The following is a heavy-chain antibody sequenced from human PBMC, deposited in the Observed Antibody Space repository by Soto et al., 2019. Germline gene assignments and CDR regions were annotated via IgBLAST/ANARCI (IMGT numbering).Heavy chain of an antibody. J-gene: IGHJ4*02. D-gene: IGHD1-26*01. Sequence: QVQLQESGPGLVEPSQTLSLTCTVSGGSVSSGGYSWSWIRQPPGKGLEWIGHIYNSGSIYSNPSLTSRVTIAVDASKNQSSLKLSSVTAADTAVYYCARGPSGDKVDYWGQGTLVTVSS. CDR3: ARGPSGDKVDY. CDR1: GGSVSSGGYS. CDR2: IYNSGSI. V-gene: IGHV4-30-4*01.